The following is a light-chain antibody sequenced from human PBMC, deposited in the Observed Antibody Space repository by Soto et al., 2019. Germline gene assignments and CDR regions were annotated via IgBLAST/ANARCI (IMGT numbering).Light chain of an antibody. V-gene: IGKV1-5*03. Sequence: DIQMTQSPSTLSASVGDRVTITCRASQTINTWLAWYQQKPGKAPKLLIYKASSLEGGVPSRFSGSGSGTEFTLTISSLQPDDFATYYCQQYNSYWTFGQGTKVDIK. CDR1: QTINTW. CDR3: QQYNSYWT. CDR2: KAS. J-gene: IGKJ1*01.